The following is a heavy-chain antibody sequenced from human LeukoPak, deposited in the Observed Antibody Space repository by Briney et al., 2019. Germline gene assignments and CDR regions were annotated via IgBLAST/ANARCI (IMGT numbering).Heavy chain of an antibody. CDR2: VSSHGNDG. Sequence: GGSLRLSCAVSEFTFSHFAMHWVRQAPGKGLEWVAVVSSHGNDGYYADSVKGRFTISLDNSKNTLYLQIDSLRAEDTAIYYCTRDAYNFNDFDYWGQGTLVTVSS. CDR1: EFTFSHFA. CDR3: TRDAYNFNDFDY. D-gene: IGHD5-24*01. V-gene: IGHV3-30*01. J-gene: IGHJ4*02.